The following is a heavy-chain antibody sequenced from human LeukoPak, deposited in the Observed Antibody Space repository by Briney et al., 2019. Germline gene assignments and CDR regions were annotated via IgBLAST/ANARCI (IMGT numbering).Heavy chain of an antibody. Sequence: GGSLGLSCAVSGITLSNYGMSWVRQAPGKGLEWVAGISDSGGSTNYADSVRGRFTISRDNAKNTLYLQMNSLRAEDTAVYFCAKRGVVIRVILVGFHKQAYYFDSWGQGALVTVSS. D-gene: IGHD3-10*01. CDR1: GITLSNYG. CDR2: ISDSGGST. CDR3: AKRGVVIRVILVGFHKQAYYFDS. J-gene: IGHJ4*02. V-gene: IGHV3-23*01.